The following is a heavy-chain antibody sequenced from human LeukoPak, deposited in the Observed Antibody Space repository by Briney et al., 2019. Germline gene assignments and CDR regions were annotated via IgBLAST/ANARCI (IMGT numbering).Heavy chain of an antibody. V-gene: IGHV3-23*01. D-gene: IGHD3-10*01. CDR3: AKEEGWFGECSTY. CDR2: IGGNGGSK. J-gene: IGHJ4*02. Sequence: GGSLRLSCAASGFTFSSYAMSWVRQAPGQGLEWVSAIGGNGGSKYYAESVKGRFTISRDNSKNTLYLQMDSLRADDTALYYCAKEEGWFGECSTYWGQGTLVTVSS. CDR1: GFTFSSYA.